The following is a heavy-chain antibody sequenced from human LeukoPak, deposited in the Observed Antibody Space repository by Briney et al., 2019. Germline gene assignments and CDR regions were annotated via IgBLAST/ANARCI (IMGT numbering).Heavy chain of an antibody. Sequence: SETLSLTCAVYGGSFSGYYWSWIRQPPGKGLEWIGEINHSGSTNYNPSLKSRVTISVDTSKNQFSLKLSSVTAADTAVYYCARGLRGYYGSSVSYWGQGTLVTVSS. J-gene: IGHJ4*02. V-gene: IGHV4-34*01. D-gene: IGHD3-22*01. CDR2: INHSGST. CDR3: ARGLRGYYGSSVSY. CDR1: GGSFSGYY.